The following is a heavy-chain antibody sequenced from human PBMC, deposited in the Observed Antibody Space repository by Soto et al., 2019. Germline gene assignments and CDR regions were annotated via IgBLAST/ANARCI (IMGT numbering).Heavy chain of an antibody. CDR2: ISYDGNKK. Sequence: GGSLRLSCAASGFTFSSHGMHWVRQAPGKGLEWVAVISYDGNKKYHADSVKGRFTISRDNSMNTLYLQMNSLRVEDTAVYYCAKDRDGYNYESYFDYWGQGTLVTVSS. D-gene: IGHD5-12*01. V-gene: IGHV3-30*18. CDR3: AKDRDGYNYESYFDY. J-gene: IGHJ4*02. CDR1: GFTFSSHG.